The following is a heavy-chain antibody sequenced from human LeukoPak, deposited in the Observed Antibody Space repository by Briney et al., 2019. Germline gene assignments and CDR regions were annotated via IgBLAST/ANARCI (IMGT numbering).Heavy chain of an antibody. D-gene: IGHD5-12*01. CDR1: GFTFSSYS. V-gene: IGHV3-66*01. CDR2: IYSGSST. Sequence: GGSLRLSCAASGFTFSSYSMSWVRQAPGKGLEWVSLIYSGSSTYYADSVKGRFTISRDKSKNMLYLQMSSLSVEDTAVYYCAMGAIVATIDYWGQGTLVTVSS. J-gene: IGHJ4*02. CDR3: AMGAIVATIDY.